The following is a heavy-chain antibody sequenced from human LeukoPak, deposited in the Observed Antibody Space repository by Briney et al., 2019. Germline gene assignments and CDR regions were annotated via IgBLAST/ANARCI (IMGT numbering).Heavy chain of an antibody. Sequence: PSETLSLTCAVSGGSFSGYYWSWIPQPPGMGLEWIGEINHSGSTNYNPSLKSRVTISLYTSKNQISLKLSSVTAAETPVYYCAHGSGYGTVPDYWGQGTLVTVSS. V-gene: IGHV4-34*01. J-gene: IGHJ4*02. D-gene: IGHD5-12*01. CDR2: INHSGST. CDR3: AHGSGYGTVPDY. CDR1: GGSFSGYY.